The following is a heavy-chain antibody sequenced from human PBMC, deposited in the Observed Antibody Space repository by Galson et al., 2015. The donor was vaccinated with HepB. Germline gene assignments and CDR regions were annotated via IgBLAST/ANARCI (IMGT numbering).Heavy chain of an antibody. V-gene: IGHV1-46*04. D-gene: IGHD6-13*01. J-gene: IGHJ3*02. CDR2: INPSGGST. CDR3: ARMYSSSWDDAFDI. CDR1: GYTLTELS. Sequence: SVKVSCKVSGYTLTELSMHWVRQAPGQGLEWMGIINPSGGSTSYAQKLQGRVTMTRDTSTSTVYMELSSLRSEDTAVYYCARMYSSSWDDAFDIWGQGTMVTVSS.